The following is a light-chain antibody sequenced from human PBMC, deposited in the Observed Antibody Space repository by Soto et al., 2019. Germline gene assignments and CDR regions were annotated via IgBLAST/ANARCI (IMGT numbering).Light chain of an antibody. CDR2: HVT. CDR3: CSYTTSNTFV. CDR1: SCDVGAYNY. Sequence: QSALTQPASVSGSLGQSITISCSGTSCDVGAYNYVSWYQQYPGKAPKLMIYHVTDRPSGVSNRFSGSKSGNTASLTISGLQAYDEADYYCCSYTTSNTFVFGTGTKVTV. J-gene: IGLJ1*01. V-gene: IGLV2-14*01.